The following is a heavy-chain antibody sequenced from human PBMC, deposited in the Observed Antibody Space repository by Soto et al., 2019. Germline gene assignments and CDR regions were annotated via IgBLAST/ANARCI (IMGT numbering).Heavy chain of an antibody. D-gene: IGHD4-17*01. J-gene: IGHJ4*02. Sequence: PGGSLRLSCAASGFTVSSNYMTWVRQAPGKGLEWVSVIYSGGSTYYADSVKGRFTISRDNSKNTLYLQMNSLRAEDTAVYYCATRLRKPLTIDYWGQGTLVTVSS. V-gene: IGHV3-66*01. CDR1: GFTVSSNY. CDR2: IYSGGST. CDR3: ATRLRKPLTIDY.